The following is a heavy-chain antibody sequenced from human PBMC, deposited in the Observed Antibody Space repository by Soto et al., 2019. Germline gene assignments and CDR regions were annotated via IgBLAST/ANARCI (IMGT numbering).Heavy chain of an antibody. CDR2: ISGSGGST. J-gene: IGHJ5*02. V-gene: IGHV3-23*01. D-gene: IGHD5-18*01. CDR1: GFTFSTSA. Sequence: EVQMLESGGGLVQPGGSLRLSCAPSGFTFSTSAMTWVRQAPGKGLEWVSTISGSGGSTYYADSVKGRFSISRDTSKNTLSLQMTSLRADDTAVYYCASATRASVITALVRYNWFDTWGQGTLVTVSS. CDR3: ASATRASVITALVRYNWFDT.